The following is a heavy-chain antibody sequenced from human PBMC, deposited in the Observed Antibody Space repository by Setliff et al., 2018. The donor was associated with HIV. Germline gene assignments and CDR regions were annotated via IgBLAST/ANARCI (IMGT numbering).Heavy chain of an antibody. D-gene: IGHD5-12*01. J-gene: IGHJ4*02. CDR3: ASGREWLRN. CDR1: GDSIRNDY. V-gene: IGHV4-59*12. CDR2: ISYSGGT. Sequence: SETLSLTCTVSGDSIRNDYWTWIRQSPEKGLEWIAYISYSGGTNHNPSLMGRVTMSLDVSKNQISLRLRSVVAADTAVYYCASGREWLRNWGQGTLVTVSS.